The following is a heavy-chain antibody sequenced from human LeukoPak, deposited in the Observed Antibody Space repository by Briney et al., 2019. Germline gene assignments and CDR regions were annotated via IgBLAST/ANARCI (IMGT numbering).Heavy chain of an antibody. CDR2: ISSSGSTI. Sequence: GGSLRLSCAASGFTFSSYEMNWVRQAPGKGLEWVSYISSSGSTIYYADSVKGRFTISRDNAKNLLYLQMNSLRAEDTAVYYCARGGIAVAGTENWFDPWGQGTLVTVSS. CDR3: ARGGIAVAGTENWFDP. V-gene: IGHV3-48*03. CDR1: GFTFSSYE. J-gene: IGHJ5*02. D-gene: IGHD6-19*01.